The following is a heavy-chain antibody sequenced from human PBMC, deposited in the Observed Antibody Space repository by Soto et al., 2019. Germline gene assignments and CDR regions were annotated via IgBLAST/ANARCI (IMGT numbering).Heavy chain of an antibody. CDR3: AREGNGYNLGPSVDFDY. J-gene: IGHJ4*02. V-gene: IGHV1-46*01. CDR2: INPSGGST. CDR1: GYTFTNHY. Sequence: QVQLVQSGAEVTKPGASVKVSCKASGYTFTNHYMHWVRQAPGQGLEWMGVINPSGGSTDYAQKFRGRVTMTRDTPTSTVYMEVSSLRSEDTAVFYCAREGNGYNLGPSVDFDYWGQGTLVTVSS. D-gene: IGHD5-12*01.